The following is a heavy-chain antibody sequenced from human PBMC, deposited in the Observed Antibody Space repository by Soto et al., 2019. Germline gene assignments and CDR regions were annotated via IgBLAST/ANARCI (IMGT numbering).Heavy chain of an antibody. CDR3: AMSQGSSTSLEIYYYYYYGMDV. CDR1: GGTFSSYA. D-gene: IGHD2-2*01. V-gene: IGHV1-69*01. J-gene: IGHJ6*02. Sequence: QVQLVQSGAEVKKPGSSVKVSCKASGGTFSSYAISWVRQAPGQGLEWMGGIIPISGTANYAQKFQGRVTITADESTSTAYMELSSLRSEDTAVYYCAMSQGSSTSLEIYYYYYYGMDVWGQGTTVTVPS. CDR2: IIPISGTA.